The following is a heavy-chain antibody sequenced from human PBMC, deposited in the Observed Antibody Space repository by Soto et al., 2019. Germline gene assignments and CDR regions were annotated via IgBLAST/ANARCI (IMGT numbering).Heavy chain of an antibody. J-gene: IGHJ6*02. Sequence: SETLSLTCTVSGGSISSGGYYWSWIRQHPGKGLEWIGYIYYSGSTYYNPSLKSRVTISVDTSKNQSSLKLSSVTAADTAVYYCARDHWNYYYYGMDVWGQGTTVTVSS. V-gene: IGHV4-31*03. CDR1: GGSISSGGYY. CDR2: IYYSGST. CDR3: ARDHWNYYYYGMDV. D-gene: IGHD1-1*01.